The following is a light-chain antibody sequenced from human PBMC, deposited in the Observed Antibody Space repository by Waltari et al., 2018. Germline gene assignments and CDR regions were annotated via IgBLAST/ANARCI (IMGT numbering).Light chain of an antibody. J-gene: IGLJ2*01. V-gene: IGLV2-14*01. Sequence: QSALTQPASVSGSPGQSVPIFCAGTSNDLGGYNSVSWYQEHPGQAPRVIIYDVSDRPSGVSDRFSGSKSGNTASLTISGLQAEDEADYYCSSQSSNDVVLFGGGTKLTVL. CDR1: SNDLGGYNS. CDR2: DVS. CDR3: SSQSSNDVVL.